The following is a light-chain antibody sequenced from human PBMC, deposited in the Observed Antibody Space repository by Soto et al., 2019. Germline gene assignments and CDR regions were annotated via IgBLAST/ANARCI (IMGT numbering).Light chain of an antibody. CDR1: QGMSSW. CDR2: AAS. V-gene: IGKV1-12*01. Sequence: DIQMTQSPSSVSAAVGERATITCRASQGMSSWLAWYQQKPGKAPQLLIFAASTLQSGIPSRFSGSGSRTDFTLTITRLQPDDIGTYYCQQTDTLPSTFGQGTRLEIK. J-gene: IGKJ5*01. CDR3: QQTDTLPST.